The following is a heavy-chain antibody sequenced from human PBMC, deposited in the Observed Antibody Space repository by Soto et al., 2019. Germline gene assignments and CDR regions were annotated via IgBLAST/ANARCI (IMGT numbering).Heavy chain of an antibody. Sequence: DVQLVESGGGVLQPGGSLRLSCVASGFTFRSYSMHWVRQAPGKGLEWISYITGSSSNIYYADSVKGRFTISRDNAKNSLSLQMNSLRAEDTAVYYCARGEQWRNFDLWGRGTLVTVSS. CDR1: GFTFRSYS. CDR2: ITGSSSNI. J-gene: IGHJ2*01. V-gene: IGHV3-48*01. CDR3: ARGEQWRNFDL. D-gene: IGHD6-19*01.